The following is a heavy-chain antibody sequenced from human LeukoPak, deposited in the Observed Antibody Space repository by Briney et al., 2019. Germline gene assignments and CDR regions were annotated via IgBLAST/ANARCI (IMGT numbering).Heavy chain of an antibody. V-gene: IGHV3-48*03. J-gene: IGHJ6*03. Sequence: PGGSLRLSCAASGFTFSSYEMHWVRHAPGRGREWGSYISSSGSTTYYADSVKGRFTISRDNAKNSLYLQMNTLRAEDTAVYYCAELGITMIGGVWGKGTTVTISS. CDR1: GFTFSSYE. CDR3: AELGITMIGGV. CDR2: ISSSGSTT. D-gene: IGHD3-10*02.